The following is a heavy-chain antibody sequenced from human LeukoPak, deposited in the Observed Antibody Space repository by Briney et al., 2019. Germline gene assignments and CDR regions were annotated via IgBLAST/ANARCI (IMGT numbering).Heavy chain of an antibody. D-gene: IGHD6-13*01. V-gene: IGHV3-23*01. J-gene: IGHJ4*02. CDR1: AYTFSSYA. CDR2: ISVSGGIT. Sequence: EGSLRLSCAAPAYTFSSYAFSWVPQAPGKGLAWVSTISVSGGITYYADSVKGRFTISRDNSKNTLYLQMNSLRAEDTAVYYCAREGIAAAGTNWGQGALVTVSS. CDR3: AREGIAAAGTN.